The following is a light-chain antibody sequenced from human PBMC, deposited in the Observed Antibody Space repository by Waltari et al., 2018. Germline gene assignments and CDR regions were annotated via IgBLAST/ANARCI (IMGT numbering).Light chain of an antibody. CDR2: AAS. CDR1: RTITNY. CDR3: QQTYSAPWT. J-gene: IGKJ1*01. Sequence: DIQMTQSPSSLSASVGDRVTITCRTSRTITNYLNWYQQKPGRAPKLLIYAASRLQSGVPSRFSGSGSGTDFTLTISSLQPEDFATYYCQQTYSAPWTFGQGTKVEI. V-gene: IGKV1-39*01.